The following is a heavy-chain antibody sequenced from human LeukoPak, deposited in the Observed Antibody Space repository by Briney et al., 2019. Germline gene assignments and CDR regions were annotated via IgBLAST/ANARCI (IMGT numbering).Heavy chain of an antibody. Sequence: GGSLRLSCAASGFSFSDYSMNWVRQAPGKGLEWASSISSSSPYIYYANSVKGRFTISRDNAKNSLYLQMNSLRAEDTAVYYCARQDYFDSSVLDYWGQGTLVTVSS. CDR1: GFSFSDYS. CDR2: ISSSSPYI. J-gene: IGHJ4*02. D-gene: IGHD3-22*01. V-gene: IGHV3-21*01. CDR3: ARQDYFDSSVLDY.